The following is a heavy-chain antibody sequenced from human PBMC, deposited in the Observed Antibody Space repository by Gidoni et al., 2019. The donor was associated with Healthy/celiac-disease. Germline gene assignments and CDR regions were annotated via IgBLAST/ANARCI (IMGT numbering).Heavy chain of an antibody. V-gene: IGHV1-46*01. CDR1: GYTFTSYY. CDR3: ATRGRDGYNYGASGY. D-gene: IGHD5-12*01. CDR2: INPSGCST. J-gene: IGHJ4*02. Sequence: QVQLVQSGAEVKKPGASVKVSCKASGYTFTSYYMHWVRQAPGQGLEWMGIINPSGCSTSYAQKFQGRVTMTRDTSTSTVYMELSSLRSEDTAVYYCATRGRDGYNYGASGYWGQGTLVTVSS.